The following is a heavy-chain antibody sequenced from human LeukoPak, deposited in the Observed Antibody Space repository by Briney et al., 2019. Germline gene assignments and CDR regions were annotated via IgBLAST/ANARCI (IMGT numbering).Heavy chain of an antibody. V-gene: IGHV3-66*01. CDR1: GFTVTTYY. CDR3: ARSAGAY. Sequence: GGSLRLSCAATGFTVTTYYMSRVRQAPGKGLEWVSVMYSGGATDYAESVKGRFTMSRDNSKSTLYLQMNSLRAEDTAIYYCARSAGAYWGQGTLVTVSS. D-gene: IGHD3-10*01. J-gene: IGHJ4*02. CDR2: MYSGGAT.